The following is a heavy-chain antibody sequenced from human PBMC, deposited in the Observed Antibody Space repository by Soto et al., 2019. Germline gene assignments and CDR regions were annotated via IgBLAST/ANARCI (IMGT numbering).Heavy chain of an antibody. V-gene: IGHV1-8*01. Sequence: ASVKVSCKASGYTFTSYDINWVRQATGQGLEWMGWMNPNSGNTGYAQKFQGRVTMTRNTSISTAYMELSSLRSEDTAVYYCARGSMAGTDLDYWGQGTLVTVSS. CDR2: MNPNSGNT. J-gene: IGHJ4*02. CDR1: GYTFTSYD. D-gene: IGHD6-19*01. CDR3: ARGSMAGTDLDY.